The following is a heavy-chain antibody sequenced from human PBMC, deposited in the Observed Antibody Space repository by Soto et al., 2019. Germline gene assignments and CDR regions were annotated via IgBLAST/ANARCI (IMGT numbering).Heavy chain of an antibody. V-gene: IGHV1-46*04. CDR2: IDPSTGSP. J-gene: IGHJ3*02. Sequence: QVQLVQSGAEVKKPGASVKVSCRASGYNLTTYYIHWVRRAPGRGLEWMGIIDPSTGSPSYAQKLQGRVIMTRDTSTSTLYMELSSLRSEDTAVYYCARPHRSGGHGFDIWGQGTMVTVSS. D-gene: IGHD3-10*01. CDR3: ARPHRSGGHGFDI. CDR1: GYNLTTYY.